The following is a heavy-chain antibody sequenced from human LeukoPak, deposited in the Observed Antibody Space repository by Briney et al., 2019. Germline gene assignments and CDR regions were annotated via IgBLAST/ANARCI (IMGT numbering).Heavy chain of an antibody. D-gene: IGHD3-3*01. V-gene: IGHV4-34*01. Sequence: SETLSLTCAVYGGSFSGYYWSWIRQPPGKGLERIGEINHSRSTNYNPSLKSRVTISVDTSKNQFSLKLGSVTAADTAVYYCARGGITIFGATRAHRNWFDPWGQGTLVTVSS. J-gene: IGHJ5*02. CDR2: INHSRST. CDR3: ARGGITIFGATRAHRNWFDP. CDR1: GGSFSGYY.